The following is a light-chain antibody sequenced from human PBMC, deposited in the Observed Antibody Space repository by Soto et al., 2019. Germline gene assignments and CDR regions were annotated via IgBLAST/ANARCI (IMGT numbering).Light chain of an antibody. Sequence: DIRMTQSPSSLSASLGDRVTITCRASQSINNYLNWYQQEEGKAPKLLIYAATSLQSGVPSRFSGSGSGTEFTLTISSLQPGVFATYYCQQSYNSPYTFGLGTKWEIK. J-gene: IGKJ2*01. CDR3: QQSYNSPYT. V-gene: IGKV1-39*01. CDR1: QSINNY. CDR2: AAT.